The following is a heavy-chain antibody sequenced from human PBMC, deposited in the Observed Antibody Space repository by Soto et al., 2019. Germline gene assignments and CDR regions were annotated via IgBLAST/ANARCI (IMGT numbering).Heavy chain of an antibody. D-gene: IGHD3-22*01. CDR1: GLTFSNYL. CDR3: GRLVLHDNDNSGFWIY. V-gene: IGHV3-7*01. J-gene: IGHJ4*02. CDR2: INQGGSEE. Sequence: GGSLRLSCAASGLTFSNYLMSWGRRAPGKGLEWVSDINQGGSEEYYVESVRGRFTISRDNDNKSIYLHIDSMSVEDTAVYYCGRLVLHDNDNSGFWIYWGQGATVTVSS.